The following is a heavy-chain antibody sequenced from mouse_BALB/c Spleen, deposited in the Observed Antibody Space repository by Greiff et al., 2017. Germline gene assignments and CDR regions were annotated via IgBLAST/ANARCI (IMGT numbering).Heavy chain of an antibody. Sequence: EVKLVESGAELVRPGALVKLSCKASGFNIKDYYMHWVKQRPEQGLEWIGWIDPENGNTIYDPKFQGKASITADTSSNTAYLQLSSLTSEDTAVYYCARGGNYAFFAYWGQGTLVTVSA. CDR2: IDPENGNT. J-gene: IGHJ3*01. CDR1: GFNIKDYY. V-gene: IGHV14-1*02. CDR3: ARGGNYAFFAY. D-gene: IGHD2-1*01.